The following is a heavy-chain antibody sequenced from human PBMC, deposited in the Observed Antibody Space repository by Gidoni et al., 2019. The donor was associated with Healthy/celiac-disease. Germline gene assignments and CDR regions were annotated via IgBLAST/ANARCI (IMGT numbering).Heavy chain of an antibody. CDR2: INHSGST. CDR3: AREGYSSGPSDY. V-gene: IGHV4-34*01. J-gene: IGHJ4*02. CDR1: GGSFSGYY. D-gene: IGHD6-19*01. Sequence: QVQLQQWGAGLLKPSETLSLTCAVYGGSFSGYYWSWIRQPPGKGLEWIGEINHSGSTNYNPSLKSRVTISVDTSKNQFSLKLSSVTAADTAVYYCAREGYSSGPSDYWGQGTLVTVSS.